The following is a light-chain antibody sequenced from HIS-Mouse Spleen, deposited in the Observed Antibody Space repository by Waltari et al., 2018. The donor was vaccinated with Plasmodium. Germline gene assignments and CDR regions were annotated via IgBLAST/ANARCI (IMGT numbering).Light chain of an antibody. CDR1: SSDVGGYNY. CDR3: CSYAGSYTWV. J-gene: IGLJ3*02. Sequence: QSALTQPRSVSGSPGQSVTISCTGTSSDVGGYNYVSWYQQPPGQAPKLVIYDFSKRPSGVPDRFSGSKSGNTASLTISGLQAEDEADYYCCSYAGSYTWVFGGGTKLTVL. CDR2: DFS. V-gene: IGLV2-11*01.